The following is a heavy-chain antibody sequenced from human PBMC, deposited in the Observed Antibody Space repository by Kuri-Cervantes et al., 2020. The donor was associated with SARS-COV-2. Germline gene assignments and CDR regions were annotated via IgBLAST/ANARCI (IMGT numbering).Heavy chain of an antibody. V-gene: IGHV4-59*12. CDR1: GGSISSYY. CDR2: IYYSGST. Sequence: SETLSLTCTVSGGSISSYYWSWIRQPPGKGLEWIGYIYYSGSTNYNPSPKSRVTISVDTSKNQFSLKLISVTAADTAVYYCARGVVGYCPNGVCYRPYYYGMDAWGQGTTVTVSS. J-gene: IGHJ6*02. D-gene: IGHD2-8*01. CDR3: ARGVVGYCPNGVCYRPYYYGMDA.